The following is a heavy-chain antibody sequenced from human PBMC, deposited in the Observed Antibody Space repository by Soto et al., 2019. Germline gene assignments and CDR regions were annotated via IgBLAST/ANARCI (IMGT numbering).Heavy chain of an antibody. V-gene: IGHV1-24*01. CDR2: FDPEDGET. J-gene: IGHJ3*02. CDR1: GYTLTELS. D-gene: IGHD6-13*01. Sequence: ASVKVSCKVSGYTLTELSMHWVRQAPGKGLEWMGGFDPEDGETIYAQKFQGRVTMTEDTSTDTAYMELSSLRSEDTAVYYCATDAAGYSSSPGRLIAFDIWGQGTMVTVSS. CDR3: ATDAAGYSSSPGRLIAFDI.